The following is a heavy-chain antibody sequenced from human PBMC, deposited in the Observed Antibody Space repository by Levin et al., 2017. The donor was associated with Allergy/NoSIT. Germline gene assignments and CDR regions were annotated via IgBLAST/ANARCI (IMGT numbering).Heavy chain of an antibody. Sequence: ASVKVSCKASGSTFSSYDVNWVRQASGQGIEWLGWMNFNSGNTGYAQKFQGRVTMTRDTSINTAYMDLRSLTSDDTAVYFCARVNGASWFGPWGQGTLVTVSS. V-gene: IGHV1-8*01. J-gene: IGHJ5*02. D-gene: IGHD2-8*01. CDR1: GSTFSSYD. CDR3: ARVNGASWFGP. CDR2: MNFNSGNT.